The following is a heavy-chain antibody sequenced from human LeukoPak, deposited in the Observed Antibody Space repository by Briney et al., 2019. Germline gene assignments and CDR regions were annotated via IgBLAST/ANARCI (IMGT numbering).Heavy chain of an antibody. J-gene: IGHJ5*02. Sequence: ASVKVSCKASGYTFTSYDINWVRQATGQGLEWMGWMNPNSGNTGYAQKFQGRVTITRDTSASTAYMELSSLRSEDTAVYYCARGRCSSTSCAPWWFDPWGQGTLVAVSS. D-gene: IGHD2-2*01. V-gene: IGHV1-8*01. CDR1: GYTFTSYD. CDR3: ARGRCSSTSCAPWWFDP. CDR2: MNPNSGNT.